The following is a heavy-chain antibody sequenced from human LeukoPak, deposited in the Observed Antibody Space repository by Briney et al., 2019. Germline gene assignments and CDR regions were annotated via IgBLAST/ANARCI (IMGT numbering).Heavy chain of an antibody. CDR2: INHSGST. CDR1: GGSFSGYY. J-gene: IGHJ4*02. Sequence: SETLSLTCAVYGGSFSGYYWTWIRQPPGKGLEWIGEINHSGSTNYNPSLKSRVTISVDTSKNQFSLKLSSVTAADTAVYYCSRGAPGYWGQGTLVTVSS. CDR3: SRGAPGY. V-gene: IGHV4-34*01.